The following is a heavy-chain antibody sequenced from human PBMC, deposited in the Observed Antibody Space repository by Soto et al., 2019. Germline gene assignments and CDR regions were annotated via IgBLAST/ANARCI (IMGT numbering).Heavy chain of an antibody. Sequence: PGGSLRLSCAGSGFTFSSSWMHWVRLVPGKGLVWLSRINSNGDNIRYADSVKGRFTISRDNAKNTLYLQMNCLRAEDTAVYYCARVWANSGYYVAYDYWCQGT. CDR2: INSNGDNI. CDR3: ARVWANSGYYVAYDY. J-gene: IGHJ4*02. CDR1: GFTFSSSW. D-gene: IGHD3-22*01. V-gene: IGHV3-74*01.